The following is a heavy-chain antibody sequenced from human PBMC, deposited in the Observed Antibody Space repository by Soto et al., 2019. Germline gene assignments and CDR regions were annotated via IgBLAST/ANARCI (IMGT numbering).Heavy chain of an antibody. V-gene: IGHV4-59*02. CDR2: IYYSGST. CDR1: GGSVSSYY. J-gene: IGHJ3*02. Sequence: PSETLSLTCTVSGGSVSSYYWSWIRQPPGKGLEWIGYIYYSGSTNYNPSLKSRVTISVDTSKNQFSLKLSSVTAADTAVYYCARDPVMTTHPTAFDIWGQGAMVTVSS. D-gene: IGHD4-17*01. CDR3: ARDPVMTTHPTAFDI.